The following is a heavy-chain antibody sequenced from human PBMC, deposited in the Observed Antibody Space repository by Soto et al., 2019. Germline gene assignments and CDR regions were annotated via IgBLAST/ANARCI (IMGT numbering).Heavy chain of an antibody. CDR3: AADGQGIYYYYGMDV. Sequence: ASVKLSCKASGFTFTSSAGQWVRQARGQRLEWIGWIVVGSGNTNYAQKFQERVTITRDMSTSTAYMELSSLRSEDTAVYYCAADGQGIYYYYGMDVWGQGTTVTVSS. V-gene: IGHV1-58*01. CDR1: GFTFTSSA. J-gene: IGHJ6*02. CDR2: IVVGSGNT.